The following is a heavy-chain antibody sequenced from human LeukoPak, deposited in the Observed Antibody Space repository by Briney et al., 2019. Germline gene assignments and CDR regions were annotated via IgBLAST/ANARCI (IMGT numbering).Heavy chain of an antibody. CDR3: ARSSGAVTPPAWNYGMDV. CDR2: INHSGST. Sequence: PSETLSLTCAVYGGSFSGYYWSWIRQPPGKGLEWIGEINHSGSTNYNPSLKSRVTISVDTSKNQFSLKLSSVTAADTAVYYCARSSGAVTPPAWNYGMDVRGQGTTVTVSS. J-gene: IGHJ6*02. D-gene: IGHD4-11*01. V-gene: IGHV4-34*01. CDR1: GGSFSGYY.